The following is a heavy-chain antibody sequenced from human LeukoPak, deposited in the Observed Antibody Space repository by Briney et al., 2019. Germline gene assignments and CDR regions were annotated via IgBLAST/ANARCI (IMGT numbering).Heavy chain of an antibody. D-gene: IGHD5-18*01. CDR3: TTDWEDTAMVKYYYYGMDV. Sequence: GGSLRLSCAASGFTFTDYSMSWVRQAPGKGLEWVGRIKSKTDGGTTDYAAPVKGRFTISRDDSKNTLYLQMNSLKTEDTAVYYCTTDWEDTAMVKYYYYGMDVWGQGTTVTVSS. CDR2: IKSKTDGGTT. V-gene: IGHV3-15*01. J-gene: IGHJ6*02. CDR1: GFTFTDYS.